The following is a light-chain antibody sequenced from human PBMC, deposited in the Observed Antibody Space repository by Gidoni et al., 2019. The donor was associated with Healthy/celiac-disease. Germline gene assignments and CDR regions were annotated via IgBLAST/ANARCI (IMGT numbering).Light chain of an antibody. Sequence: DIQMTQSPSTLSASVGDRVTITCRASQSISSWLAWYQQKPGKAPKLLIYKASSLESGVPSRFSGSGSGTEFTLTISSLQPDDFATYSCQQYNSYQLTFGGGTKVEIK. V-gene: IGKV1-5*03. CDR2: KAS. J-gene: IGKJ4*01. CDR1: QSISSW. CDR3: QQYNSYQLT.